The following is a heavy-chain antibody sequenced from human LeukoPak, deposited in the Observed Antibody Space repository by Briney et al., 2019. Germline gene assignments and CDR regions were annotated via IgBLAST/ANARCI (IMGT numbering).Heavy chain of an antibody. J-gene: IGHJ4*02. V-gene: IGHV3-66*01. CDR1: GFTVSNNY. D-gene: IGHD1-7*01. CDR2: IYSGGNT. Sequence: GGSLRLSCAASGFTVSNNYMSWVRQPPGKGLGWVSVIYSGGNTYYADSVTDRFTISRDNSKNTLYLQMNSLRVEDTAVYYCARAYDWNYLYWGQGTLATVSS. CDR3: ARAYDWNYLY.